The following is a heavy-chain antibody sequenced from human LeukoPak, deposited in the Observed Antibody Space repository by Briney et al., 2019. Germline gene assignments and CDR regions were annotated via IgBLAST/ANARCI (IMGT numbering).Heavy chain of an antibody. J-gene: IGHJ6*02. Sequence: GGSLRLSCAASGFIFDDYAMHWVRQAPGKGLEWVSGISWNSGSIGYADSVRGRFTISRDNVKKSMYLQMNSLRAEDTAVYSCARFGGGSYTGGMDVWGQGTTVTVS. CDR2: ISWNSGSI. D-gene: IGHD1-26*01. V-gene: IGHV3-9*01. CDR3: ARFGGGSYTGGMDV. CDR1: GFIFDDYA.